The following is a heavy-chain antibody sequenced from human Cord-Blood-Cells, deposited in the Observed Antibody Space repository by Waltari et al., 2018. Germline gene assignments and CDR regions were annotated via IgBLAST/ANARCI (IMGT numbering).Heavy chain of an antibody. V-gene: IGHV3-15*01. CDR3: TTDVTGESIDY. Sequence: EVQLVESGGGLVKPGGSLSPSLVAYGFTFSNPWMSWVRQAPGKGVEWVGRIKSKTDGGTTDYAAPVKGRFTISRDDSKNTLYLQMNSLKTEDTAVYYCTTDVTGESIDYWGQGTLVTVSS. D-gene: IGHD7-27*01. CDR2: IKSKTDGGTT. CDR1: GFTFSNPW. J-gene: IGHJ4*02.